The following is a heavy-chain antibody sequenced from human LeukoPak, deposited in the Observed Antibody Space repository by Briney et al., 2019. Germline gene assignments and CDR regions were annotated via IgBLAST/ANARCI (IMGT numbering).Heavy chain of an antibody. J-gene: IGHJ4*02. CDR3: ARDRSGSWAFDY. D-gene: IGHD3-10*01. CDR2: INGDGSLT. V-gene: IGHV3-74*01. CDR1: GYSFSSHF. Sequence: SGGSLRLSCAASGYSFSSHFMHWVRQAPGEGLVWVSLINGDGSLTNYADSVKGRFTISRDNAKSTLHLQMNSLRAEDTAVYYCARDRSGSWAFDYWGQGILVTVSS.